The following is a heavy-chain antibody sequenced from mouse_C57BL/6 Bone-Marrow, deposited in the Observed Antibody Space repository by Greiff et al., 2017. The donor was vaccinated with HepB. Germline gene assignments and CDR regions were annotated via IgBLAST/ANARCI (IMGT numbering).Heavy chain of an antibody. Sequence: VMLVESGPELVKPGASVKISCKASGYAFSSSWMNWVKQRPGKSLEWIGRIYPGDGDTNYNGKFKGKATLTADKSSSTAYMQLSSLTSEDSAVYFCARDSSGSRNFDYWGQGTTLTVSS. CDR1: GYAFSSSW. J-gene: IGHJ2*01. V-gene: IGHV1-82*01. CDR2: IYPGDGDT. CDR3: ARDSSGSRNFDY. D-gene: IGHD3-2*02.